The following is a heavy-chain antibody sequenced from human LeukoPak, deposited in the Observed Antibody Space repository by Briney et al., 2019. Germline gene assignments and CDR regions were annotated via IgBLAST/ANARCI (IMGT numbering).Heavy chain of an antibody. V-gene: IGHV4-39*07. CDR3: AREPGYSYGFDY. D-gene: IGHD5-18*01. Sequence: PSETLSLTCTVSGGSISSSSYHWGWIRQPPGKGLEWIGSIYYSGSTYYNPSLKSRVTISVDTSKNQFSLKLSSVTAADTAVYYCAREPGYSYGFDYWGQGTLVTVSS. J-gene: IGHJ4*02. CDR1: GGSISSSSYH. CDR2: IYYSGST.